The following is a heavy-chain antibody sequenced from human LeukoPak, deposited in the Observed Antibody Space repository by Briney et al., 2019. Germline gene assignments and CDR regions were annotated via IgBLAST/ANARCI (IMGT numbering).Heavy chain of an antibody. CDR3: ARPIVGTNTYYYYMDV. D-gene: IGHD1-26*01. Sequence: ASVTVSCKASGYTFTSFGINWVRQAPGQGLEWMGWISAYNGNTNYAQKLQGRVTMTTDTSASTAYMELSSLRSDDTAVYYCARPIVGTNTYYYYMDVWGKGTTVIVSS. CDR2: ISAYNGNT. V-gene: IGHV1-18*01. J-gene: IGHJ6*03. CDR1: GYTFTSFG.